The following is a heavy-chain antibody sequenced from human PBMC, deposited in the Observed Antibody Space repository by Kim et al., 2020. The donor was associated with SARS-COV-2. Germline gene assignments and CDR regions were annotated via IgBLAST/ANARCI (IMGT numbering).Heavy chain of an antibody. J-gene: IGHJ1*01. CDR1: GGSISSGGYY. Sequence: SETLSLTCTVSGGSISSGGYYWSWIRQHPGKGLEWIGYIYYGGSTYYNPSLKRRGTTSVDTSKNQFSLQLISVTAADTAVYYCAAVIKEGMQFRYYKYWG. D-gene: IGHD3-10*01. CDR3: AAVIKEGMQFRYYKY. CDR2: IYYGGST. V-gene: IGHV4-31*03.